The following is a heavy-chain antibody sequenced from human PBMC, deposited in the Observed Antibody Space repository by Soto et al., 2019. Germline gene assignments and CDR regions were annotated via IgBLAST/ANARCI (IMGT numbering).Heavy chain of an antibody. CDR2: IVYDGSNK. Sequence: QVQLVESGGGVVQPGRSLRLSCAASGFTFSSYGMHWVRQAPGKGLEWVAVIVYDGSNKYYADSVKGRFTISRDNSKNPLYLQMNSLRAEDTAVYYCAKGGDAYNSFFDYWGQGTLVTVSS. D-gene: IGHD3-10*01. J-gene: IGHJ4*02. CDR3: AKGGDAYNSFFDY. CDR1: GFTFSSYG. V-gene: IGHV3-30*18.